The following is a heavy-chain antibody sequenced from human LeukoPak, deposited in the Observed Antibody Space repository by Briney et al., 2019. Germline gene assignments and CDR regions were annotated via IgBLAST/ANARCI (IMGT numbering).Heavy chain of an antibody. CDR3: AKGKDYHDSSGSYYFDY. V-gene: IGHV3-30*18. J-gene: IGHJ4*02. D-gene: IGHD3-22*01. CDR1: GFTFSSYG. CDR2: ISYDGSNK. Sequence: GGSLRLSCAASGFTFSSYGMHWVRQAPGKGLEWVAVISYDGSNKYYADSVKGRFTISRDNSKNTLYLQMNSLRAEDTAVYYCAKGKDYHDSSGSYYFDYWGQGTLVTVSS.